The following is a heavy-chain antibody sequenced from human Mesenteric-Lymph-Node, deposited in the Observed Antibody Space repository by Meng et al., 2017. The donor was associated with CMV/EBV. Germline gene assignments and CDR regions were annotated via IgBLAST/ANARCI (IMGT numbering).Heavy chain of an antibody. V-gene: IGHV1-2*02. Sequence: ASVKVSCKPSGYTFTAYYVHWVRQAPGQGLEWMGWINPNSGGTNYAQKFQGRVTMTRDTSISTAYMELSRLRSDDTAVYYCARVYGVRGVIIRGVFGYWGQGTLVTVSS. CDR2: INPNSGGT. D-gene: IGHD3-10*01. CDR1: GYTFTAYY. CDR3: ARVYGVRGVIIRGVFGY. J-gene: IGHJ4*02.